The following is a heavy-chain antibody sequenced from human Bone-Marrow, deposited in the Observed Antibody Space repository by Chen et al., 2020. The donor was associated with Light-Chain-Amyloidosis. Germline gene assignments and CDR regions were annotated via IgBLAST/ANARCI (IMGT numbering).Heavy chain of an antibody. D-gene: IGHD3-22*01. CDR1: GFNFSGSA. J-gene: IGHJ4*02. V-gene: IGHV3-73*01. CDR3: TTRFYDKSTYYFEY. Sequence: GGLVQPGGSLKLSCVASGFNFSGSAIHWVRQASGKGPEWVGRIRTTFNNYATRYAESVKGRITLSRDDSRNTTYLHVSSLGIEDTAVYYCTTRFYDKSTYYFEYWGQGTLVTVSS. CDR2: IRTTFNNYAT.